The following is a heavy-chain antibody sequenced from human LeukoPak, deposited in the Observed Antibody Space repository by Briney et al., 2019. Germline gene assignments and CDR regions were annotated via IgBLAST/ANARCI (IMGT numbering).Heavy chain of an antibody. D-gene: IGHD3-10*01. CDR3: ARDLVGFGELDY. Sequence: GGSLRLSCAASGFTFSSYSMNWVRQAPGKGLEWVSSISSSSSYIYYADSVKGRFTIPRDNAKNSLYLQMSSLRAEDTAVYYCARDLVGFGELDYWGQGTLVTVSS. V-gene: IGHV3-21*01. CDR1: GFTFSSYS. J-gene: IGHJ4*02. CDR2: ISSSSSYI.